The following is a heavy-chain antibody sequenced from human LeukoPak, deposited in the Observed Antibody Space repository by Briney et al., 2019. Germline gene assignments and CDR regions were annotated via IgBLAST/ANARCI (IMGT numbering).Heavy chain of an antibody. J-gene: IGHJ5*02. CDR1: GGTFSSYA. Sequence: ASVKVSCKASGGTFSSYAISWVRQAPGQGLEWMGGIIPIFGTANYAQKFQGRVTITADESTSTVYMELSSLRSEDTAVYYCARAVVNGPNWFDPWGQGTLVTVSS. V-gene: IGHV1-69*13. CDR2: IIPIFGTA. CDR3: ARAVVNGPNWFDP. D-gene: IGHD4-23*01.